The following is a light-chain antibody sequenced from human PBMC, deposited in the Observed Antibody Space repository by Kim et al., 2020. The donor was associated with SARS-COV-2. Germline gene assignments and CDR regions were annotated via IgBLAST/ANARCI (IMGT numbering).Light chain of an antibody. V-gene: IGLV3-21*04. CDR2: YDS. Sequence: PRWRTRSTCRVHMIESKSGHWYRQLPGQAPVLVISYDSDRPSGIPDRFSGSNSGNTANLTISRVEAGDEADYYCQVWDSSSDHRVVFGGGTQLTVL. CDR3: QVWDSSSDHRVV. CDR1: MIESKS. J-gene: IGLJ2*01.